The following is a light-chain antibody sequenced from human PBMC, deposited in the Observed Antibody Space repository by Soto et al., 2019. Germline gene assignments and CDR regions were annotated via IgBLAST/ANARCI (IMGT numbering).Light chain of an antibody. CDR2: EVT. Sequence: QSVLTQPPSASFSPGQSVTISCTGTSSDVGGYNFVSLYQHFPGKAPKLIIYEVTKRPSGVPDRFSGSKSGNTASLTVSGLQTDDEADYYCSSYGGSNNFVFGTGTKVTAL. J-gene: IGLJ1*01. V-gene: IGLV2-8*01. CDR1: SSDVGGYNF. CDR3: SSYGGSNNFV.